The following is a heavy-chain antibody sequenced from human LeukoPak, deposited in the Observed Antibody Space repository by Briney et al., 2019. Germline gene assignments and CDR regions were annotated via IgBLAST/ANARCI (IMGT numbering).Heavy chain of an antibody. CDR3: ARTAKYYYGSETYYFFDY. J-gene: IGHJ4*02. Sequence: SETLSLTCAVYGGSFSGYYWSWIRQPPGKGLKWIGYISYTGSITYNSSLKSRVTISLDTSQNQFSLKLTSVTPADTAVYYCARTAKYYYGSETYYFFDYWGQGTLVTVSS. V-gene: IGHV4-59*01. D-gene: IGHD3-10*01. CDR1: GGSFSGYY. CDR2: ISYTGSI.